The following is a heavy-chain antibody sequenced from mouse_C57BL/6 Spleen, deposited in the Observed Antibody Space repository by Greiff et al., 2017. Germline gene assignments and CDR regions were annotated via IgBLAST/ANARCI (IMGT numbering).Heavy chain of an antibody. D-gene: IGHD3-1*01. J-gene: IGHJ2*01. CDR1: GYTFTSYW. V-gene: IGHV1-55*01. CDR3: ATHPSNGREDY. CDR2: IYPGSGST. Sequence: QVQLKQPGAELVKPGASVKMSCKASGYTFTSYWITWVKQRPGQGLEWIGDIYPGSGSTNYNEKFKSKATLTVDTSSSTAYMQLSSLPSEDSAVYYCATHPSNGREDYWGQGTTLTVSS.